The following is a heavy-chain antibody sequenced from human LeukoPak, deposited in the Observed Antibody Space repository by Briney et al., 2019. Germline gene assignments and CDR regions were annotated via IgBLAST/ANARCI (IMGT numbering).Heavy chain of an antibody. CDR2: ISGSGGST. V-gene: IGHV3-23*01. D-gene: IGHD3-9*01. J-gene: IGHJ5*02. CDR3: AKMYYDIWGFRSGGENWFDP. CDR1: GFTFSSYA. Sequence: PGGSLRLSCAASGFTFSSYAMSWVRQAPGKGLEWVSAISGSGGSTYYADSVKGRFTISRDNSKNTLYLQMNSLRAEDTAVYYCAKMYYDIWGFRSGGENWFDPWGQGTLVTVSS.